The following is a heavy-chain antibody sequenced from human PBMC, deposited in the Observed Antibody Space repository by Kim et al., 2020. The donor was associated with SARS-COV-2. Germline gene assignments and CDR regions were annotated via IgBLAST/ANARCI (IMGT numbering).Heavy chain of an antibody. J-gene: IGHJ4*02. D-gene: IGHD5-12*01. CDR2: IKQDGSEK. CDR1: GFTFSSYW. V-gene: IGHV3-7*01. Sequence: GGSLRLSCAASGFTFSSYWMSWVRQAPGKGLEWVANIKQDGSEKYYVDSVKGRFTISRDNAKNSLYLQMNSLRAEDTAVYYCARDWRYSGYDSGIAVAGKLDYWGQGTLVTVSS. CDR3: ARDWRYSGYDSGIAVAGKLDY.